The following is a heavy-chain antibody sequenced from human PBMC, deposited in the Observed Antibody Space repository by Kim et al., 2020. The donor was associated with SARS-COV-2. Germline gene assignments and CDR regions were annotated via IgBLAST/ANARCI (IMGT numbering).Heavy chain of an antibody. CDR1: GFSFSSSW. Sequence: GGSLRLSCAASGFSFSSSWMIWVRQGPGKGLVCVSRVNSDGSTTGYADSVKGRFTISRDNAKNTVYLQMNSLRADDTAVYYCARGNAMDVWGQGITVIVSS. CDR2: VNSDGSTT. CDR3: ARGNAMDV. J-gene: IGHJ6*02. V-gene: IGHV3-74*01.